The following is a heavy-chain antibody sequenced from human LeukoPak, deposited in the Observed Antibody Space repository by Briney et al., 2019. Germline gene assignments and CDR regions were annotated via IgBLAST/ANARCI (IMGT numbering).Heavy chain of an antibody. CDR3: AKDTASYDPKGY. CDR1: GFTVSSNY. J-gene: IGHJ4*02. CDR2: IYSGGST. D-gene: IGHD5-12*01. Sequence: GGSLRLSCAASGFTVSSNYMSWVRQAPGKGLEWVSVIYSGGSTYYADSVKGRFTISRDNSKNTLYLQMNSLRAEDTAVYYCAKDTASYDPKGYWGQGTLVTVSS. V-gene: IGHV3-53*01.